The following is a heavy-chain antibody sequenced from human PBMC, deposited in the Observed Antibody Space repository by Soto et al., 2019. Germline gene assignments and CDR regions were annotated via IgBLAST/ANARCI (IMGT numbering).Heavy chain of an antibody. CDR2: ISSSSSTI. CDR3: ARELPPITMVRGVMAYYYGMDV. Sequence: GGSLRLSCAASGFTFSSYSMNWVRQAPGKGLEWVSYISSSSSTIYYADSVKGRFTISRDNAKNSLYLQMNSLRAEDTAVYYCARELPPITMVRGVMAYYYGMDVWGQGTTVTVSS. V-gene: IGHV3-48*01. CDR1: GFTFSSYS. J-gene: IGHJ6*02. D-gene: IGHD3-10*01.